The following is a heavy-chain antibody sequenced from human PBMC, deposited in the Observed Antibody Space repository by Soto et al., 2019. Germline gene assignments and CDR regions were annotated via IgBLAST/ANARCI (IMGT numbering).Heavy chain of an antibody. V-gene: IGHV3-30-3*01. CDR1: GFTFSNYD. Sequence: HVQLVESGGGVVQPGRSLRLSCAASGFTFSNYDIHWVRQAPGKGLEWVAVITHDGTNKYYAGSVKGRFTISRDNSKNTVYLQMNSLRPEDTAVCYCARGIKGGLDPWGQGTLVTVSS. CDR2: ITHDGTNK. J-gene: IGHJ5*02. CDR3: ARGIKGGLDP.